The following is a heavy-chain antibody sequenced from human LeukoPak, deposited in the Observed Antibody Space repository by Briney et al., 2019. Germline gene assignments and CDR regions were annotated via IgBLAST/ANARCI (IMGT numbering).Heavy chain of an antibody. J-gene: IGHJ6*02. CDR3: AKSLTDSSGYYAYYYGMDV. D-gene: IGHD3-22*01. Sequence: GGSLRLSCAASGFTFSSYGMHWVRQAPGKGLEWVAVISYDGSNKYYADSVKGRFTISRDNSKNTLYLQMNSLRAEDTAVYYCAKSLTDSSGYYAYYYGMDVWGQGTTVTVSS. CDR1: GFTFSSYG. V-gene: IGHV3-30*18. CDR2: ISYDGSNK.